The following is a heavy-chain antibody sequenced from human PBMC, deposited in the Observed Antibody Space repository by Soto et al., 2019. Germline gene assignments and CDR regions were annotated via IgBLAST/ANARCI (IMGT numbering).Heavy chain of an antibody. J-gene: IGHJ6*03. CDR3: ARGPAMVREKNYYYYYMDV. CDR2: IYYSGST. V-gene: IGHV4-59*01. Sequence: SETLSLTCTVSGGSIGSYYWSWIRQPPGKGLEWIGYIYYSGSTNYNPSLKSRVTISVDTSKNQFSLKLSSVTAADTAVYYCARGPAMVREKNYYYYYMDVWGKGTTVTVSS. D-gene: IGHD3-10*01. CDR1: GGSIGSYY.